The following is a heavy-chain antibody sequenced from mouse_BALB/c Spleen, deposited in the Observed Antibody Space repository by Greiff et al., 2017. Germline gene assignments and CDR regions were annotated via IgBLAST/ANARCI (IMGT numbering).Heavy chain of an antibody. J-gene: IGHJ2*01. CDR1: GYTFTSYW. Sequence: QVQLQQSGAELARPGASVKLSCKASGYTFTSYWMQWVKQRPGQGLEWIGAIYPGDGDTRYTQKFKGKATLTADKSSSTAYMQLSSLASEDSAVYYCAREDYLDYWGQGTTLTVSS. V-gene: IGHV1-87*01. CDR2: IYPGDGDT. CDR3: AREDYLDY.